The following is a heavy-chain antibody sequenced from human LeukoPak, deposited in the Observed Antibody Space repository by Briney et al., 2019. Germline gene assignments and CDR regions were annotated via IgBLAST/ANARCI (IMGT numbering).Heavy chain of an antibody. D-gene: IGHD3-22*01. CDR1: GFTFSSYA. CDR2: ISGSGSST. CDR3: AKVRHYYDSSGYQYYFDY. V-gene: IGHV3-23*01. J-gene: IGHJ4*02. Sequence: PGGSLRLSCAASGFTFSSYAMSWVRQAPGKGLEWVSAISGSGSSTYYADSVKGRFTISSDNSKNTLYLQMNSLRAEDTAVYYCAKVRHYYDSSGYQYYFDYWGQGTLVTVSS.